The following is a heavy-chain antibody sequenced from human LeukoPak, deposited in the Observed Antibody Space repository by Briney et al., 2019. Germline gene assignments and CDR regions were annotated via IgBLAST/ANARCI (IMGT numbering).Heavy chain of an antibody. J-gene: IGHJ4*02. CDR2: IYPGGSET. V-gene: IGHV5-51*01. Sequence: GESLKISCKGSGYSFTTYWIVWVRQRPGKGLEWMGIIYPGGSETRYDPSFQGQVTISADRSTSTAYLQWSSLRASDTAMYYCARASRDGYNQNFDHWGQGTLVTVSS. D-gene: IGHD5-24*01. CDR3: ARASRDGYNQNFDH. CDR1: GYSFTTYW.